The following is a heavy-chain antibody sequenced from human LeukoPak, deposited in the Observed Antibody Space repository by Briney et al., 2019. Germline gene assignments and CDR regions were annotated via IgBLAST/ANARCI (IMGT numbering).Heavy chain of an antibody. Sequence: PSETLSLTCTVSGGSSSAYYYTWIRQPPGKGLEWIGYIYYSGSTNYNPSLKSRVTISVDTSKNQFSLKMRSVTAADTAVYYCARVGNWGNWFDPWGQGTLVAVSS. CDR2: IYYSGST. J-gene: IGHJ5*02. CDR3: ARVGNWGNWFDP. V-gene: IGHV4-59*01. D-gene: IGHD7-27*01. CDR1: GGSSSAYY.